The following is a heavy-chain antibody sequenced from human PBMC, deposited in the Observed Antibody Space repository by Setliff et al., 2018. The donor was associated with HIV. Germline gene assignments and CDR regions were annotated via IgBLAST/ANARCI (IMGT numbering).Heavy chain of an antibody. CDR1: GFAFDDYA. D-gene: IGHD3-10*01. CDR3: AKDYFEQQFVRNYYYYGMDV. J-gene: IGHJ6*02. CDR2: ISWDGART. V-gene: IGHV3-43D*04. Sequence: GGSLSLSCAASGFAFDDYAMHWVRRPPGKGLEWVSLISWDGARTYYADSVKGRFTVARDNSKNSLYLQMNTLRPEDTALYYCAKDYFEQQFVRNYYYYGMDVWGQGTTVTVSS.